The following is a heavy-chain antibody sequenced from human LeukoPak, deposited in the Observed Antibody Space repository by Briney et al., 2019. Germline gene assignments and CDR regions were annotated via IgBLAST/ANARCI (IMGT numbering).Heavy chain of an antibody. CDR2: IIPIFGTA. Sequence: ASVKVSCKASGGTFSSYAISWVRQAPGQGLEWMGGIIPIFGTANYAQKFQGGVTITADESTSTAYMELSSLRSEDTAVYYCASRWFGEGWFDPWGQGTLVTVSS. CDR1: GGTFSSYA. J-gene: IGHJ5*02. D-gene: IGHD3-10*01. CDR3: ASRWFGEGWFDP. V-gene: IGHV1-69*13.